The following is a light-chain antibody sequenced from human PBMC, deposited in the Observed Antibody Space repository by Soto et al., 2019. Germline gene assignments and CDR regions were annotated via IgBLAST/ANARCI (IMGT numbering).Light chain of an antibody. CDR2: EVR. J-gene: IGLJ1*01. Sequence: QSALTQPASVSGSPGQSITISCTGTRSDVGAYNYVSWYQQHPGKAPKLIIYEVRNRPSGVSNRFSGSKSGNTASLTISGLQAEDEADYYCSSYTSSSTYVFGTGTKVTV. CDR1: RSDVGAYNY. V-gene: IGLV2-14*01. CDR3: SSYTSSSTYV.